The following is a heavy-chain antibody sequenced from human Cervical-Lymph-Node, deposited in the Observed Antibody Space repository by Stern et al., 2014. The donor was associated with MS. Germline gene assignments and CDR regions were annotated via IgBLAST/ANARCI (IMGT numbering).Heavy chain of an antibody. Sequence: EVQLVESGAEVKKPGESLKISCKGSGYSFTSYWIGWVRQMPGKGLEWMGIIYPGDSDTRYSPSFQGQVTISADKSISTAYLQWSSLKASDTAMYYCARMGDSGWYSYYYYGMDVWGQGTTVTVSS. V-gene: IGHV5-51*03. D-gene: IGHD6-19*01. CDR3: ARMGDSGWYSYYYYGMDV. J-gene: IGHJ6*02. CDR2: IYPGDSDT. CDR1: GYSFTSYW.